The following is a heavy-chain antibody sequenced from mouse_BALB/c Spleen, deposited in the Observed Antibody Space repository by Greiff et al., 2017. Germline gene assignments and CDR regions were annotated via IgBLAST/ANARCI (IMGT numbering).Heavy chain of an antibody. V-gene: IGHV1-15*01. J-gene: IGHJ4*01. CDR2: IDPETGGT. CDR1: GYTFTDCE. Sequence: QVQLQQSGAELVRPGASVTLSCKASGYTFTDCEMHWVKQTPVHGLEWIGAIDPETGGTAYNQKFKGKATLTADKSSSTAYMELRSLTSEDSAVYYCTRSTNYDDYYAMDYWGQGTSVTVSS. CDR3: TRSTNYDDYYAMDY. D-gene: IGHD2-4*01.